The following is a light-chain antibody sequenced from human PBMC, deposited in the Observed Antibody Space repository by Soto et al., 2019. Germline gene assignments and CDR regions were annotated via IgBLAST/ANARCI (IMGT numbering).Light chain of an antibody. V-gene: IGKV3-20*01. CDR3: QQYGSSPPYT. J-gene: IGKJ2*01. CDR1: HSVSSSY. Sequence: EIVLTQSPGTLSLSPGERATLSCRASHSVSSSYLAWDQQKPGQAPRLLIYGASSRATGIPDRFSGSESGTDFTLTISRLEPEDVAVYYCQQYGSSPPYTFGQGTKLEIK. CDR2: GAS.